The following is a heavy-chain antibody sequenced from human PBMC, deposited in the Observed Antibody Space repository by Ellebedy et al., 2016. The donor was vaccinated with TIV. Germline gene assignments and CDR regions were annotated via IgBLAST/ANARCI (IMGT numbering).Heavy chain of an antibody. CDR1: GFTFSSYD. CDR3: ARATAGFDY. CDR2: IDTAGDT. J-gene: IGHJ4*02. V-gene: IGHV3-13*01. D-gene: IGHD1-1*01. Sequence: PGGSLRLSCAASGFTFSSYDMHWVRQATGKGLEWVSAIDTAGDTYYPGSVKRRFTISRENAKKSLYLQMNSLRAEDTAVYYCARATAGFDYWGQGTLVTVSS.